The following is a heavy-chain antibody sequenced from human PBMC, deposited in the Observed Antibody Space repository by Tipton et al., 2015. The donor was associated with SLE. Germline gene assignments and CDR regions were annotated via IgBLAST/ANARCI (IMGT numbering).Heavy chain of an antibody. CDR2: IYYSGST. CDR3: ARVDSSGFLDY. D-gene: IGHD6-25*01. CDR1: GGSISSYY. J-gene: IGHJ4*02. Sequence: LRLSCSVYGGSISSYYWSWIRQPPGKGLEWIGYIYYSGSTNYNPSLKSRVTISVDTSKNQFSLKLSPVTAADTAVYYCARVDSSGFLDYWGQGTLVTVSS. V-gene: IGHV4-59*12.